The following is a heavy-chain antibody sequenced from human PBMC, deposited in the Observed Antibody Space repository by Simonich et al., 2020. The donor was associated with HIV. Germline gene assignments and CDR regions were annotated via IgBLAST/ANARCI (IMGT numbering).Heavy chain of an antibody. V-gene: IGHV3-48*01. CDR3: ARSESRGFDV. CDR2: ISISGSVR. CDR1: GFTFSTYS. Sequence: EVQLVESGGGLVQPGGSLRLSCAASGFTFSTYSMNWVRQASGKGLEWVSYISISGSVRYYADAVKGRFTIARDNAKNSLYLQMNSLRAEDTAVYYCARSESRGFDVWGQGTMVTVSS. J-gene: IGHJ3*01.